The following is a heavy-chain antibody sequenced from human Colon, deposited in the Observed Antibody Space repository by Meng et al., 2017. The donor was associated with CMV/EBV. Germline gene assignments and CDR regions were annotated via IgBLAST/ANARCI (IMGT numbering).Heavy chain of an antibody. V-gene: IGHV1-2*02. CDR2: FNRDSDST. J-gene: IGHJ6*02. CDR3: ARAVADTYGMDV. D-gene: IGHD6-19*01. CDR1: GYTGYY. Sequence: ASVKVSCKASGYTGYYIHWVRQAPGQELEWMGWFNRDSDSTRYAQKFQGRVTMTGDTSINTVYMELNSLRSDDTAVYYCARAVADTYGMDVWGQGTTVTVSS.